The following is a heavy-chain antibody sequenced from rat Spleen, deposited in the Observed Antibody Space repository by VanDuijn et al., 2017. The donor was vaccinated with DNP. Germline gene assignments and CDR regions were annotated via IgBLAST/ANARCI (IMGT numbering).Heavy chain of an antibody. J-gene: IGHJ4*01. D-gene: IGHD1-12*02. Sequence: QVQLKESGPGLVKPSETLSLTCTVSGFSLTSNSVHWVRQPPGKGLEWMGGIWGDGSTDYNSALKSRLSISRDTSKSQVFLKMNSLQTDDTAIYFCTTMMVLITPYYVMDAWGQGASVTVSS. CDR3: TTMMVLITPYYVMDA. V-gene: IGHV2-1*01. CDR1: GFSLTSNS. CDR2: IWGDGST.